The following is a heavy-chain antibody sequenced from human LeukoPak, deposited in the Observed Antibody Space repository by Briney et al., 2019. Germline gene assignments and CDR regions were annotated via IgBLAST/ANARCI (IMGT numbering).Heavy chain of an antibody. V-gene: IGHV4-4*07. CDR2: IYTSGST. CDR1: GGSISSYY. J-gene: IGHJ6*03. D-gene: IGHD2-2*01. Sequence: SETLSLTCTVSGGSISSYYWSWIRQPAGKGLEWIGRIYTSGSTNYNPSLKSRVTISVDTSKNQFSLKLSSVTAADTAVYYCARVVVVPAANYGYYYYMDVWGKGTTVTISS. CDR3: ARVVVVPAANYGYYYYMDV.